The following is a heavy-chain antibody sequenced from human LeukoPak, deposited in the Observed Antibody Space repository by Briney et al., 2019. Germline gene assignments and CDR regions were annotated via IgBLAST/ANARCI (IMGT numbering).Heavy chain of an antibody. CDR1: SGSISSSYYY. J-gene: IGHJ4*02. D-gene: IGHD6-6*01. CDR2: IHYSGNT. V-gene: IGHV4-39*07. Sequence: ASETLSLTCTVSSGSISSSYYYWAWIRQPPGKGLEWIGSIHYSGNTYYNPSLKSRITISVDTSKNQFSLKLSSVTAADTAVYYCARGRSSSGPFDYWGQGSLVTVSS. CDR3: ARGRSSSGPFDY.